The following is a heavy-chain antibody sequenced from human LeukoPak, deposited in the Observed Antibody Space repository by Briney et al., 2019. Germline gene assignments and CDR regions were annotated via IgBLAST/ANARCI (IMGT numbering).Heavy chain of an antibody. CDR3: ARGASGSSHQFDY. Sequence: SETLSLTCTVSGGSLTSSYWSWIRQPAGKGLEWIGRIYTSENTNYNPSLKSRVTMSLDTSKNQFSLKLSSVTAADTAVYYCARGASGSSHQFDYWGQGTPVTVSS. CDR1: GGSLTSSY. D-gene: IGHD1-26*01. CDR2: IYTSENT. V-gene: IGHV4-4*07. J-gene: IGHJ4*02.